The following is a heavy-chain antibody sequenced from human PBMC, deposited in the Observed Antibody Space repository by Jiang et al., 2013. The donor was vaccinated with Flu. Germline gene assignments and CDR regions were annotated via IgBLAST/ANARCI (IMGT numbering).Heavy chain of an antibody. CDR3: ARHKIPAKGSGSYSY. V-gene: IGHV5-10-1*03. Sequence: SGAEVKKPGESLRISCKGSGYSFTSYWISWVRQMPGKGLEWMGRIDPSDSYTNYSPSFQGHVTISADKSISTAYLQWSSLKASDTAMYYCARHKIPAKGSGSYSYWGQGTLVTVSS. J-gene: IGHJ4*02. CDR1: GYSFTSYW. D-gene: IGHD3-10*01. CDR2: IDPSDSYT.